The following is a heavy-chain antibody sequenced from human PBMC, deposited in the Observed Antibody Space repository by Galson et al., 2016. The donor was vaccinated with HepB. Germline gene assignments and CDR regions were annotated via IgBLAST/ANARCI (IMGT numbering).Heavy chain of an antibody. CDR1: GVTFNRKW. V-gene: IGHV3-74*01. Sequence: SLRLSCAASGVTFNRKWIHWVRQAPGKGLVWVSRIFSEGTATNYAESATNYAESVKGRFTVSRDNAKNTVYLQMNNLRAEDTAVYYCSRELRNWGQGTLVTVS. CDR2: IFSEGTATNYAESAT. J-gene: IGHJ4*02. CDR3: SRELRN.